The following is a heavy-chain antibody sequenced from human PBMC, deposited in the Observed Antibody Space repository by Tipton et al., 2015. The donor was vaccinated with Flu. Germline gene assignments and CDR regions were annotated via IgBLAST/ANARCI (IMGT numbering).Heavy chain of an antibody. D-gene: IGHD1-26*01. CDR3: ARDTSVGAFYGH. CDR2: TCYDNT. Sequence: TLSLTCTVSGGSISSSISYWSWVRQSPGKGLEWIVSTCYDNTYYNPSLKSCVTMSADTSKSQFSLRLSAVTAADTAVYYCARDTSVGAFYGHWGQGAPVFVSS. CDR1: GGSISSSISY. V-gene: IGHV4-39*07. J-gene: IGHJ4*02.